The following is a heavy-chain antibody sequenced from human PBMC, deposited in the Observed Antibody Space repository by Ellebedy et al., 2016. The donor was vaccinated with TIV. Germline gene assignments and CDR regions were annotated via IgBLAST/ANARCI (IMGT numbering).Heavy chain of an antibody. Sequence: ASVKVSXXASGYTFTGYYMHWVRQAPGQGLEWMGWINPNSGGTNYAQKFQGRVTMTRDTSISTAYMELSRLRSDDTAVYYCARFYGGNSPDYWGQGTLVTVSS. CDR3: ARFYGGNSPDY. D-gene: IGHD4-23*01. CDR2: INPNSGGT. J-gene: IGHJ4*02. V-gene: IGHV1-2*02. CDR1: GYTFTGYY.